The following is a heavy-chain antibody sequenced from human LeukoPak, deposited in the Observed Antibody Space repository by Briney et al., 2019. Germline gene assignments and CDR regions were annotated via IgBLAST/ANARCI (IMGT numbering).Heavy chain of an antibody. CDR1: GFTFSSFA. V-gene: IGHV3-30*04. CDR2: ISNDGSNT. Sequence: GRSLRLSCAASGFTFSSFAMHWVRQAPGKGLEWVALISNDGSNTYHADSVKGRFTISRDNSKNTVYLQMNSLRPEDTAMYYCTRAKGPRGYYDSSGSPGYWGQGTLVTVSS. D-gene: IGHD3-22*01. CDR3: TRAKGPRGYYDSSGSPGY. J-gene: IGHJ4*02.